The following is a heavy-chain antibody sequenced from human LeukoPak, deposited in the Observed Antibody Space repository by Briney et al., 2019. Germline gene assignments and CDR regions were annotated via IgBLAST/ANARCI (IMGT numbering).Heavy chain of an antibody. V-gene: IGHV3-23*01. CDR2: ISGSGGST. D-gene: IGHD6-13*01. J-gene: IGHJ5*02. CDR1: GFTFSSYA. Sequence: GGSLRLSCAASGFTFSSYAMSWVRQAPGKGLEWVSAISGSGGSTYYADSVEGRFTISRDNSKNTLYLQMNSLRAEDTAVYYCPENSSSLLIPWFDPWGQGTLVTVSS. CDR3: PENSSSLLIPWFDP.